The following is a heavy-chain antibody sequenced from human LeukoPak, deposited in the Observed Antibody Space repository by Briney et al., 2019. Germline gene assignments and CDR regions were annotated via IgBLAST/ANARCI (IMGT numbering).Heavy chain of an antibody. J-gene: IGHJ3*02. CDR2: IYHSGST. CDR3: ASAIFVENAFDI. CDR1: GGSISSNY. Sequence: SETLSLTCTVSGGSISSNYWSWIRQPPGKGLEWIGYIYHSGSTSYNPSLKSRVTISVDTSKSQFSLKLSSVTAADTAVYYCASAIFVENAFDIWGQGTMVTVSS. V-gene: IGHV4-59*01. D-gene: IGHD3-3*01.